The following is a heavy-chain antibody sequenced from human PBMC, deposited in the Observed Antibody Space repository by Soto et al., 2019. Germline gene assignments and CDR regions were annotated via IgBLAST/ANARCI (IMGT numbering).Heavy chain of an antibody. J-gene: IGHJ6*02. V-gene: IGHV3-30-3*01. CDR2: ISYDGSNK. CDR3: ARGRDDFWSGDPPYYYYGMDV. CDR1: GFTFSSYA. D-gene: IGHD3-3*01. Sequence: QVQLVESGGGVVQPGRSLRLSCAASGFTFSSYAMHWVRQAPGKGLEWVAGISYDGSNKYYADSVKGRFTISRDNSKNTLYLQMNSLRAEDTAVYYCARGRDDFWSGDPPYYYYGMDVWGQGTTVTVSS.